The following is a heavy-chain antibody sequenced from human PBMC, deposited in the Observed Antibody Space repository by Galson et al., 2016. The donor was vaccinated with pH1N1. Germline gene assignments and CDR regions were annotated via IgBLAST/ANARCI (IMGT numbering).Heavy chain of an antibody. Sequence: SLRLSCAASGFSFHDYTMHWVRQSPGKGLEWVSLVNWDGTSTYYADYVRGRFTVSRDNSKNSLYLQMNGLRSEDTALYYCAKEIQRGSYGMDVWGRGTTVTVSS. CDR1: GFSFHDYT. CDR2: VNWDGTST. D-gene: IGHD3-16*01. J-gene: IGHJ6*02. V-gene: IGHV3-43*01. CDR3: AKEIQRGSYGMDV.